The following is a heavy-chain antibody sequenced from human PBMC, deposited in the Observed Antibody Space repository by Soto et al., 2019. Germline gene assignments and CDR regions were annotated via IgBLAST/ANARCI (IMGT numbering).Heavy chain of an antibody. V-gene: IGHV3-73*02. CDR3: TRTNLMY. D-gene: IGHD3-16*01. Sequence: EVQLVESGGGLVQPGGSLKLSCAASGFTFSNSAIHWVRQAPGKGLEWVGRIRSKANNYATTYATSVKGRFTISRDDSTNTAYLQMNSLKSEDTAMYYCTRTNLMYWGLGTLVTVSS. CDR2: IRSKANNYAT. CDR1: GFTFSNSA. J-gene: IGHJ4*02.